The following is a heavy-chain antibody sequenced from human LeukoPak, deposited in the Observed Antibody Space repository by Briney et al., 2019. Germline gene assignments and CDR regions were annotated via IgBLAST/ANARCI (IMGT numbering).Heavy chain of an antibody. Sequence: ASVKVSCKASGYTFTGYYMHWVRQAPGQGLEWMGWINPNSGGTNYAQKFQGRVTMTRDTSISTAYMELRSLRSDDTAVYYCARKVDVLRYFDWDPDFDYWGQGTLVTVSS. D-gene: IGHD3-9*01. V-gene: IGHV1-2*02. CDR2: INPNSGGT. CDR1: GYTFTGYY. J-gene: IGHJ4*02. CDR3: ARKVDVLRYFDWDPDFDY.